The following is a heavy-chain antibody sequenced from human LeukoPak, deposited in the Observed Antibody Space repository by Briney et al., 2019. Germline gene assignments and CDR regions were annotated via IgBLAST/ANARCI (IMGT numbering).Heavy chain of an antibody. D-gene: IGHD6-13*01. Sequence: GGSLRLSCAASGFTFSSYSMNWVRQAPGKGLEWVSYISSSSSTIYYADSVKGRFTISRDNAKNSLYLQMNSLRAEDTAVYYCARGPEIAPWGQGTLVTVSS. CDR1: GFTFSSYS. CDR2: ISSSSSTI. V-gene: IGHV3-48*04. CDR3: ARGPEIAP. J-gene: IGHJ4*02.